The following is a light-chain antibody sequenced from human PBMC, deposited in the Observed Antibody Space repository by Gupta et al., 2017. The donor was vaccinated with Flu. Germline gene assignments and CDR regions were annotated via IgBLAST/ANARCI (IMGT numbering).Light chain of an antibody. J-gene: IGKJ2*01. CDR3: RQGKCWPYA. CDR2: KGS. CDR1: QSRVHRNGNTY. V-gene: IGKV2-30*02. Sequence: VTLGQPASISCRSSQSRVHRNGNTYLHWFQQRPGQSPRRLIYKGSNRDSGVPDRFSGSGSGTDFTLKIIMVDADDVGVYYFRQGKCWPYAFGQGTKMEI.